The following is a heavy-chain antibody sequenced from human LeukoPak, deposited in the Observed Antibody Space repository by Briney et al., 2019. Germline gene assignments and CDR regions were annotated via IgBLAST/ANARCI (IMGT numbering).Heavy chain of an antibody. J-gene: IGHJ4*02. CDR3: ASDITVAGTGGVY. Sequence: ASVKVSFKASGYTFTSYYMYWVRQAPGQGLEWMGIINPSGGSTRYAQKFQGRVTMTRDTSTSTVYMELSSLRSEDTAVYYCASDITVAGTGGVYWGQGTLVTVSS. CDR2: INPSGGST. D-gene: IGHD6-19*01. V-gene: IGHV1-46*01. CDR1: GYTFTSYY.